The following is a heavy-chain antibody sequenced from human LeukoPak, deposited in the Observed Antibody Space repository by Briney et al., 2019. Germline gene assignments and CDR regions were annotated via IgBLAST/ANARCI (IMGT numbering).Heavy chain of an antibody. V-gene: IGHV3-23*01. D-gene: IGHD6-25*01. CDR1: GFTFSSYA. CDR3: AGISYSGTWPVGY. CDR2: ISAGGDTT. J-gene: IGHJ4*02. Sequence: GESLKISCAASGFTFSSYAMSWVRQAPGKGLEWVSAISAGGDTTYTADSVRGRFTISRDNSKNTLYLQMNTLTAEDTAVYYCAGISYSGTWPVGYWGQGTLVTVTA.